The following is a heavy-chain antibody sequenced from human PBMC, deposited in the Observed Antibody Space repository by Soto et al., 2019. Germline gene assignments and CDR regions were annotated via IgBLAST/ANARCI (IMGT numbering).Heavy chain of an antibody. CDR2: INHSGST. V-gene: IGHV4-34*01. D-gene: IGHD3-3*01. CDR1: GGSFSGYY. CDR3: ARGLTVLRFLEWLPWKGKYYFDY. J-gene: IGHJ4*02. Sequence: SETLSLTCAVYGGSFSGYYWSWIRQPPGKGLEWLGEINHSGSTNYNPSLKSRVTISVDTSKNQFSLKLSSVTAADTAVYYCARGLTVLRFLEWLPWKGKYYFDYWGQGTLVTVSS.